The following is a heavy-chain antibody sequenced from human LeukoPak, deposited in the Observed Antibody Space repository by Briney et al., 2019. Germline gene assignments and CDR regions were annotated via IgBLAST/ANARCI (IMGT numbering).Heavy chain of an antibody. CDR1: GFTFSSYA. CDR2: ISGSGGST. D-gene: IGHD5-18*01. CDR3: AKDLSLQRGYSYGVFDY. Sequence: GGSLRLSCAASGFTFSSYAMSWVRQAPGKGLEWVSAISGSGGSTYYADSVKGRFTISRDNSNNPLYLQMNSLRAEDTAVYYCAKDLSLQRGYSYGVFDYWGQGTLVTVSS. J-gene: IGHJ4*02. V-gene: IGHV3-23*01.